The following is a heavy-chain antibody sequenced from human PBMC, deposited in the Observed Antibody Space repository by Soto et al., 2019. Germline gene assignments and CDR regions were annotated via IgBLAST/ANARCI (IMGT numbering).Heavy chain of an antibody. D-gene: IGHD3-3*01. CDR1: GFSLSTSGVG. Sequence: SGPTLVNPAQTLTLTCTFSGFSLSTSGVGVGWIRQPPGKALEWLALFYWDGDKRYSPSLKSRLTITRDTSKNQVVLTMTNMDPVDTATYYCAHRRATPHYYDFWSGHSQNYFDYWGQGTLVTVSS. V-gene: IGHV2-5*02. CDR2: FYWDGDK. CDR3: AHRRATPHYYDFWSGHSQNYFDY. J-gene: IGHJ4*02.